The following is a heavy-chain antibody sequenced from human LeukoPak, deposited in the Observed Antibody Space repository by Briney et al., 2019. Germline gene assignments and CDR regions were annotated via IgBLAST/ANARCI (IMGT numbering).Heavy chain of an antibody. CDR2: ISSSNSYT. CDR1: GFTFSDYY. V-gene: IGHV3-11*06. D-gene: IGHD1-26*01. J-gene: IGHJ6*04. Sequence: PGGSLRLSCAASGFTFSDYYMSWIRQAPGKGLEWVSYISSSNSYTNYADSVKGRFTISRDNAKNSLYLQMNSLRAEDTAVYYCARRGRASYADYYYYGMDVWGKGTTVTVSS. CDR3: ARRGRASYADYYYYGMDV.